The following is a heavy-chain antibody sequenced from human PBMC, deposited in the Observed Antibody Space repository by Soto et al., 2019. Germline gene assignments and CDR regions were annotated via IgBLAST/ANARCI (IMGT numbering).Heavy chain of an antibody. D-gene: IGHD3-16*01. J-gene: IGHJ6*02. CDR1: GGSINSYY. V-gene: IGHV4-59*01. Sequence: HVQLQEPGPGLVKPSETLSLTCTVSGGSINSYYWNWIRQPPGKALEWIGYISYSGSTNYNPSLKSRPTIXXDXSXXQFSLKLTSVTAADTAVYYCARAVMTFGGVHGMDVWGQGTTVTVSS. CDR2: ISYSGST. CDR3: ARAVMTFGGVHGMDV.